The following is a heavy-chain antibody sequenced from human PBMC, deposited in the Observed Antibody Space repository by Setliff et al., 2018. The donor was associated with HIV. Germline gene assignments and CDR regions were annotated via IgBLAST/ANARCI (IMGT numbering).Heavy chain of an antibody. CDR2: INPKSGDT. Sequence: ASVKVSCKASGYMFTDYYIHWVRQAPGQGLEWVGWINPKSGDTKYGQSFQGRVTMTRDTSISTAYMNLSGLRSNDTAVYYCTRGTAVADTNTQPFKYWGQGALVTVSS. CDR1: GYMFTDYY. V-gene: IGHV1-2*02. D-gene: IGHD6-19*01. CDR3: TRGTAVADTNTQPFKY. J-gene: IGHJ4*02.